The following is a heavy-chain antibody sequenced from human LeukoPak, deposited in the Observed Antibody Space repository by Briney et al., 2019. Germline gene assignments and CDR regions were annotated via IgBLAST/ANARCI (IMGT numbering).Heavy chain of an antibody. CDR3: AREVQFYYDSSGYYDSDY. J-gene: IGHJ4*02. D-gene: IGHD3-22*01. CDR1: GYTFTDYY. CDR2: INPNSGGT. V-gene: IGHV1-2*02. Sequence: ASVKVSCKASGYTFTDYYLHWVRQAPGQGLEWMGWINPNSGGTNYAQKFQGRVTMTRDTSISTAYMELSRLRSDDTAVYYCAREVQFYYDSSGYYDSDYWGQGTLVTVSS.